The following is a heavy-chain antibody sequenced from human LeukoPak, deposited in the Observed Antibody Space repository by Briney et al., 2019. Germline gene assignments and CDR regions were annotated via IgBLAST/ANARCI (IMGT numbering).Heavy chain of an antibody. CDR3: ASADFWSGYRFDL. V-gene: IGHV4-4*07. CDR2: VHTSGST. J-gene: IGHJ4*02. CDR1: GGSICGYY. Sequence: SQTLPLTCSVSGGSICGYYWSWIRQPAGQGREWFGRVHTSGSTNYNPSLKSRVSMSLDTSKNPFSLKLNSVTAAGTAVYHCASADFWSGYRFDLWGQGTLVSVSS. D-gene: IGHD3-3*01.